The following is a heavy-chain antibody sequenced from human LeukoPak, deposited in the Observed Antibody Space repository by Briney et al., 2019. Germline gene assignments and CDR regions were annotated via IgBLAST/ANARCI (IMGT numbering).Heavy chain of an antibody. CDR2: INPNSGGT. V-gene: IGHV1-2*02. CDR3: ARERIQLWLRSNWFDP. CDR1: GYIFTDYF. D-gene: IGHD5-18*01. J-gene: IGHJ5*02. Sequence: ASVKVSCKASGYIFTDYFLHWVRQAPGQGLEWMGRINPNSGGTNSAQKFQGRVSMTRDMSISTAYMELSRLRSDDTAVYYCARERIQLWLRSNWFDPWGQGTLVTVSS.